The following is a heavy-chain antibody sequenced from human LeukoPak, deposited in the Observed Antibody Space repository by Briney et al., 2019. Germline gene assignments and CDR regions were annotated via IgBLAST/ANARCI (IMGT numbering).Heavy chain of an antibody. V-gene: IGHV4-39*01. Sequence: PSETLSLTCTVSGGSISSSSYYWGWIRQPPGKGLEWIGSIYYSGSTYYNPSLKSRVTISVDTSKNQFSLKLSSVTAADTAVYYCARRKDQLRAFDIWGQGTMVTVSS. CDR2: IYYSGST. CDR3: ARRKDQLRAFDI. J-gene: IGHJ3*02. D-gene: IGHD2-2*01. CDR1: GGSISSSSYY.